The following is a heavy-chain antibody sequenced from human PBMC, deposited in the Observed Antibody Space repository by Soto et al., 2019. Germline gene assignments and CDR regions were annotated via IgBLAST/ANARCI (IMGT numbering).Heavy chain of an antibody. D-gene: IGHD3-10*01. CDR2: IFYDGSP. J-gene: IGHJ2*01. V-gene: IGHV4-39*01. CDR3: VRTVGSSWFFDL. Sequence: QLQLRQSGPGLVKPPETLSLTCSVSGASITSGDYYWGWIRQPPGKGLEWIGSIFYDGSPYYNPSLQSRVTLSVDTSRNQFSLKLNSATAADTAVYYCVRTVGSSWFFDLWGRGTLITVS. CDR1: GASITSGDYY.